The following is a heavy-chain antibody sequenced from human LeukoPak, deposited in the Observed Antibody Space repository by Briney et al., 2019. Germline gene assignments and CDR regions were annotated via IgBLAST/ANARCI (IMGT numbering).Heavy chain of an antibody. CDR1: GGSISSSSYY. V-gene: IGHV4-39*07. Sequence: SSETLSLTCTVSGGSISSSSYYWGWIRQPPGKGLEWIGSIYYSGSTYYNPSLKSRVTISVDTSKSQFSLKLSSVTAADTAVYYCARVVLPGSSAQYNWFDPWGQGTLVTVSS. J-gene: IGHJ5*02. D-gene: IGHD2-15*01. CDR2: IYYSGST. CDR3: ARVVLPGSSAQYNWFDP.